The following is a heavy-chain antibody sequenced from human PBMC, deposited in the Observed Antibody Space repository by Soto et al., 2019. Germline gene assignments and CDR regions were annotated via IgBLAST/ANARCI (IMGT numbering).Heavy chain of an antibody. V-gene: IGHV4-34*01. CDR2: INHSGST. CDR1: GGSFSGYY. CDR3: ARGKITGLFSY. Sequence: SETLSLTCAVYGGSFSGYYWTWIRQPPGTGLEWIGEINHSGSTNYNPSLKSRVTISVDTSKNQFSLKLTSVTAADTAVYYCARGKITGLFSYWGQRSLVIVSS. J-gene: IGHJ4*02.